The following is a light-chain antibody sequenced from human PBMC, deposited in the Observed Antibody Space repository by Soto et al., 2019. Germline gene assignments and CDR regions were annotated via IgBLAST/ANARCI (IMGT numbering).Light chain of an antibody. Sequence: EIVLTQPPATLSLSLGERATISCRASQSVGSSLAWYQQKPGQAPKLLIYDASNRATGIPSRISGSGSGTDFTLTFSSLEPEEFAVYYCQHYHGWPITFGQGTRLEIK. V-gene: IGKV3-11*01. CDR3: QHYHGWPIT. CDR2: DAS. CDR1: QSVGSS. J-gene: IGKJ5*01.